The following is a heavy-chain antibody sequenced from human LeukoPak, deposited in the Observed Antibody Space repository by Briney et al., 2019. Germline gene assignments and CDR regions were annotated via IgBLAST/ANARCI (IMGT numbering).Heavy chain of an antibody. J-gene: IGHJ6*03. CDR2: INHSGST. V-gene: IGHV4-34*01. Sequence: SETLSLTCAVYGGSFSGYYWSWIRQPPGKGLEWIGEINHSGSTNYNPSLKSRVTISVGTSKNQFSLKLSSVTAADTAVYYCARAPVVVPAAIGYYYYYYMDVWGKGTTVTVSS. CDR1: GGSFSGYY. D-gene: IGHD2-2*02. CDR3: ARAPVVVPAAIGYYYYYYMDV.